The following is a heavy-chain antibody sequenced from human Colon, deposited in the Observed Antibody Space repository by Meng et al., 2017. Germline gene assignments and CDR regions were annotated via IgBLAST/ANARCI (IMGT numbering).Heavy chain of an antibody. CDR2: VTIDGAT. V-gene: IGHV3-23*01. CDR1: GFIFTNYD. CDR3: EKELANARPFDY. D-gene: IGHD2-2*01. J-gene: IGHJ4*02. Sequence: GESLKISCAASGFIFTNYDMSWVRQAPGKAPEWVSTVTIDGATHYADSVKGRFSISRDNSKTTLFLQMNSLRVEDTAIYYCEKELANARPFDYWGQGTLVTVSS.